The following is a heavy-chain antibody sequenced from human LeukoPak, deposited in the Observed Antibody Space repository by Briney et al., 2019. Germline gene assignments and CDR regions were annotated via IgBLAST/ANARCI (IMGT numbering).Heavy chain of an antibody. D-gene: IGHD3-3*01. CDR1: GFTFSSYA. V-gene: IGHV3-23*01. J-gene: IGHJ6*03. Sequence: GGSLRLSCAASGFTFSSYAMNWVRQAPGKGLEWVSAISGSGGSTYYADSVKGRFPISRDNSKNTLYLQMNSLRAEDTAVCYCAKGRAIFGVADYYYMDVWGKGTTVTVSS. CDR2: ISGSGGST. CDR3: AKGRAIFGVADYYYMDV.